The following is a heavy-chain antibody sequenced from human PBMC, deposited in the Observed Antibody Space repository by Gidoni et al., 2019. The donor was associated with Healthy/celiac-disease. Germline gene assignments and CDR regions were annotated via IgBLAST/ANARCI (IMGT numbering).Heavy chain of an antibody. CDR3: AREVSSSTLFDY. V-gene: IGHV4-31*03. J-gene: IGHJ4*02. D-gene: IGHD6-6*01. CDR2: IYYSGST. CDR1: GCSISSGGYY. Sequence: QVQLQESGPGLVKPSQTLSLTCTVSGCSISSGGYYWSWIRQHPGKGLEWIGYIYYSGSTYYNPSLKSRVTISVDTSKNQFSLKLSSVTAADTAVYYCAREVSSSTLFDYWGQGTLVTVSS.